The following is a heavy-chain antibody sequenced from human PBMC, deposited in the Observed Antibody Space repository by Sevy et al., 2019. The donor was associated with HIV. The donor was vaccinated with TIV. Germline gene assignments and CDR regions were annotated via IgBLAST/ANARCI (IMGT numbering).Heavy chain of an antibody. CDR3: ARVTTLVGALNLNDFDP. J-gene: IGHJ5*02. V-gene: IGHV4-30-2*01. CDR2: IYHSGNT. CDR1: GDSINSGDYS. D-gene: IGHD3-3*01. Sequence: SETLSLTCAVSGDSINSGDYSWSWIRQPPGRGLEWIGYIYHSGNTYYNPSLKSPVTISLDRSRNQFSLKLTFVTAADTALYYCARVTTLVGALNLNDFDPWGQGTLVTVSS.